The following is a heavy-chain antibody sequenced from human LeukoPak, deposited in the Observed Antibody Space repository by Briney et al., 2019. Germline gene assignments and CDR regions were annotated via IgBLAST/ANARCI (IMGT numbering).Heavy chain of an antibody. V-gene: IGHV3-7*04. Sequence: PGGSLRLSCAPSGFTFSTYWMSWVRQAPGKGLEWVANINQDGSEMYYVDSVKGRFTISRDNAQNSLYLQMNSLRAEDTAVYYCARDQLVVRGVIGYWGQGTLVTVSS. CDR3: ARDQLVVRGVIGY. CDR2: INQDGSEM. CDR1: GFTFSTYW. D-gene: IGHD3-10*01. J-gene: IGHJ4*02.